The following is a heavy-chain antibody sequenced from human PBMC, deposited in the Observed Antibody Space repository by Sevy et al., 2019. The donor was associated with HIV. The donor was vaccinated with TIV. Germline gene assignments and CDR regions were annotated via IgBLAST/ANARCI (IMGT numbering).Heavy chain of an antibody. J-gene: IGHJ6*02. CDR1: GFTFSNAR. V-gene: IGHV3-15*01. CDR3: TTGVVVVPAAPTSYYGMDV. CDR2: IKSKTDCGTT. Sequence: GGSLRLSCAASGFTFSNARMSWVRQAPGKGLEWVGRIKSKTDCGTTDNAAPVKGRFTISRDDSKNTLYLQMNSLKTEDTAVYYCTTGVVVVPAAPTSYYGMDVWGQGTTVTVSS. D-gene: IGHD2-2*01.